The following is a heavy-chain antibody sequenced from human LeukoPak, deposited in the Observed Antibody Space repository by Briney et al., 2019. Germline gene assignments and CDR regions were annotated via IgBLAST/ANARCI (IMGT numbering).Heavy chain of an antibody. V-gene: IGHV1-46*01. CDR1: GYTFTSYY. D-gene: IGHD6-13*01. CDR3: ARAYTTVRRAAAGTFDY. CDR2: INPSGGST. Sequence: ASVKVSCKASGYTFTSYYMHWVRQAPGQGLEWMGIINPSGGSTSYAQKFQGRVTMTRDMSTSTVYMELSSLRSEDTAVYYCARAYTTVRRAAAGTFDYWGQGTLVTVSS. J-gene: IGHJ4*02.